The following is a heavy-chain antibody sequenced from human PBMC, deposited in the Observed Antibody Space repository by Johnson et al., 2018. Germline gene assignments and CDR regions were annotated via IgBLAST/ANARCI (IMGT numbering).Heavy chain of an antibody. J-gene: IGHJ3*02. Sequence: VQLVESGGGVVQPGRSLRLSCAASGFTFSSYGMHWVRQAPGKGLEWVAVISYDGSNKYYADSVKGRFTISRDNSKNTLYLQMKSLRAEDTAVYYCAKERSGGYGGGACDIWGQGTRVTVSS. V-gene: IGHV3-30*18. CDR2: ISYDGSNK. D-gene: IGHD1-26*01. CDR3: AKERSGGYGGGACDI. CDR1: GFTFSSYG.